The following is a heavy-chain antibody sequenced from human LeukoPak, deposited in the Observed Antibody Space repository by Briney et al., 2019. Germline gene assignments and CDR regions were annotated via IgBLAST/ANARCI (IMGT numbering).Heavy chain of an antibody. CDR2: IHPSGSS. Sequence: SETLSLTCAVYGGSFSGYFWSWIRQPAGKGLEWIGRIHPSGSSNYNPSLKSRLTMSVDTSKNQFSLNLSSVTAADTAVYFCARDGNVERPYDSWGQGTLVTVSP. V-gene: IGHV4-4*07. D-gene: IGHD1-26*01. CDR3: ARDGNVERPYDS. J-gene: IGHJ4*02. CDR1: GGSFSGYF.